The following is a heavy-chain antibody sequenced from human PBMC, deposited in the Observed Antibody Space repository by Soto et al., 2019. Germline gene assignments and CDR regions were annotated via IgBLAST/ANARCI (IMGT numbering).Heavy chain of an antibody. CDR3: ARGFDLQYGMDV. CDR1: GFTLSPYS. CDR2: ISGSSNTI. V-gene: IGHV3-48*02. J-gene: IGHJ6*02. D-gene: IGHD3-10*01. Sequence: EVPLVESGGGLVQRGGSVRLSCAASGFTLSPYSMNWVRQAPRKGLEWISYISGSSNTINYADSVKGRFTISRDNTKNSLYLQMNSLRDEDTVVYYCARGFDLQYGMDVWGPGTTVTVSS.